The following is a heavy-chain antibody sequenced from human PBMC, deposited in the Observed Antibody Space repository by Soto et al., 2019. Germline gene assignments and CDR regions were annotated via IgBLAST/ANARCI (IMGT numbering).Heavy chain of an antibody. J-gene: IGHJ4*02. D-gene: IGHD1-7*01. Sequence: PGGSLRLSCAASGFTFSSYGMHWVRQAPGKGLEWVAVISYDGSNKYYADSVKGRFTISRDNSKNTLYLQMNSLRAEDTAVYYCAKGLWNWNFSGYWGQGTLVTVSS. CDR2: ISYDGSNK. V-gene: IGHV3-30*18. CDR3: AKGLWNWNFSGY. CDR1: GFTFSSYG.